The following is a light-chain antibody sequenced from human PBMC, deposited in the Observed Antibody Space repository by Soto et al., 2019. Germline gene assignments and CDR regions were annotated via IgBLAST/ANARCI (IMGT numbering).Light chain of an antibody. CDR2: MIS. Sequence: DIVMTQTPLSSPVTLGQPASISCRSSQSLVHSDGNTYLSWLHQRPGQPPRLLIYMISNRFSGVPDRVSGSGAWTDFTLKISRVEAEDVGVYYCMQATQPYTCGQGTKLEIK. CDR3: MQATQPYT. CDR1: QSLVHSDGNTY. J-gene: IGKJ2*01. V-gene: IGKV2-24*01.